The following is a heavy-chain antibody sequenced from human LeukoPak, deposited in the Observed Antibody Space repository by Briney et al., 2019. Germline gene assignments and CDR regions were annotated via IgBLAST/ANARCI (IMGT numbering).Heavy chain of an antibody. CDR2: ISYDGSNK. Sequence: GGSLRLSCAASGFTFSSYGMHWVRQAPGKGLEWVAVISYDGSNKYYADSVKGRFTISRDNSKSTLYLQMNSLRAEDTAVYYCAKDFLGYCSSTSCHYYYYMDVWGKGTTVTVSS. D-gene: IGHD2-2*01. J-gene: IGHJ6*03. V-gene: IGHV3-30*18. CDR1: GFTFSSYG. CDR3: AKDFLGYCSSTSCHYYYYMDV.